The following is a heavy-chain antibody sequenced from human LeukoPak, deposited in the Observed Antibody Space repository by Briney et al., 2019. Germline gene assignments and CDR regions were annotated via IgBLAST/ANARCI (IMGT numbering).Heavy chain of an antibody. CDR3: TTRLGYMDV. D-gene: IGHD2-2*01. J-gene: IGHJ6*03. CDR1: GFTFSGSA. Sequence: GGSLRLSCAASGFTFSGSAMHWVGQASGKGVEWVVRIRIKANTYATPCAASVKGTFTISRDDSKNTAYLQMNSLKTEDTAVYYCTTRLGYMDVWGKGTTVTVSS. V-gene: IGHV3-73*01. CDR2: IRIKANTYAT.